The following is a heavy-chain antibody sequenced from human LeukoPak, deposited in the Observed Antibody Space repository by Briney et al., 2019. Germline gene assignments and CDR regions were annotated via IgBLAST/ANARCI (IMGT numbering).Heavy chain of an antibody. J-gene: IGHJ4*02. CDR1: GGSISSYY. CDR3: ARYDSGWFYFDF. CDR2: VYYSGST. V-gene: IGHV4-59*01. D-gene: IGHD6-19*01. Sequence: SETLSLTCTVSGGSISSYYWSWIRQPPGKGPEWVGYVYYSGSTNYNPSLKSRVTISVDTSINQFSLNLSSVTAADTAVYYCARYDSGWFYFDFWGQGTLVTVSS.